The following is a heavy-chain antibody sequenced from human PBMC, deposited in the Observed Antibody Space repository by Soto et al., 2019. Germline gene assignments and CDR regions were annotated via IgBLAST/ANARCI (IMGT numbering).Heavy chain of an antibody. CDR3: ATIRRSSGWPDY. Sequence: GGSLRLSCVASGFAFNAYPMNWVRQPPGKGLEWVSSIDSVTRASFYADSVKGRFTISRDNAKNSLYLQMDSLRAEDMAVYYCATIRRSSGWPDYWGQGTLVTVSS. D-gene: IGHD6-25*01. CDR1: GFAFNAYP. CDR2: IDSVTRAS. V-gene: IGHV3-21*01. J-gene: IGHJ4*02.